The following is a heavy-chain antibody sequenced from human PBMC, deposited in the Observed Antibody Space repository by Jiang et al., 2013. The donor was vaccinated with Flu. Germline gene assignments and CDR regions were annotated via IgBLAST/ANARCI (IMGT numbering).Heavy chain of an antibody. D-gene: IGHD1-14*01. CDR2: SSGSTI. CDR3: ARGGRNRRSDGFDI. V-gene: IGHV3-11*01. Sequence: SSGSTIYYADSVRGRFTISRDNAKNSLYLQMNSLRAEDTAVYYCARGGRNRRSDGFDIWGQGTMVTVSS. J-gene: IGHJ3*02.